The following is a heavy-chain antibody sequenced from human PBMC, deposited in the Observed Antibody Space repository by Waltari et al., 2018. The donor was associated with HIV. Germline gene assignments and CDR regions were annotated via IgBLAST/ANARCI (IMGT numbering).Heavy chain of an antibody. Sequence: EVQLVESGGGLVKPGGSLRLSCAASGFTFSSYSMNCVRQAPGKGLGGVSSITSSSTYRYYADSVKGRFTISRDNAKNSLYLQMHSLSAEDTAVYYCARDRSAGGVYSDAFDIWGQGTTVTVSS. CDR1: GFTFSSYS. CDR2: ITSSSTYR. V-gene: IGHV3-21*02. D-gene: IGHD6-13*01. CDR3: ARDRSAGGVYSDAFDI. J-gene: IGHJ3*02.